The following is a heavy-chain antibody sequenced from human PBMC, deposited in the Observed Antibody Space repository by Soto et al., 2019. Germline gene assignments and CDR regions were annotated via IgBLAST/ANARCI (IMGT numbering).Heavy chain of an antibody. V-gene: IGHV1-2*02. CDR2: INPNSGGT. CDR3: ARVRKWSSRPIDY. Sequence: ASVKVSCKASGYTFTGYYMHWVRQAPGQGLEWMGWINPNSGGTNYAQKFQGRVTVTRDTSISTAYMELSRLRSDDTAVYYCARVRKWSSRPIDYWGQGTLVTVSS. CDR1: GYTFTGYY. J-gene: IGHJ4*02. D-gene: IGHD2-2*01.